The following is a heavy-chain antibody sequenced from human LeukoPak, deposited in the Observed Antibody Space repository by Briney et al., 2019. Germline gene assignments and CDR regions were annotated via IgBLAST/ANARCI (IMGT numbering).Heavy chain of an antibody. D-gene: IGHD1-26*01. CDR2: IYPGDSDT. Sequence: GESLKISCKGSGYSFTSYWIGWVRQMPGKGLEWMGIIYPGDSDTRYSPSFQGQVTISADRSISTTSLQWRSLKASDTATYYCARLSPGVGATAEYWGQGTLVTVPS. CDR1: GYSFTSYW. CDR3: ARLSPGVGATAEY. J-gene: IGHJ4*02. V-gene: IGHV5-51*01.